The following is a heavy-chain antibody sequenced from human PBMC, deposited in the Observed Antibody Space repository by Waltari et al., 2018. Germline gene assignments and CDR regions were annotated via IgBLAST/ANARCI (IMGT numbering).Heavy chain of an antibody. Sequence: EVQLVESGGGLVQPRGSLRLSCAVSGLTLSNYWMGWVRQAPGKGLEWVAGIKEDGGRKDYVDSVKGRFTISRDNAKSTLYLQMNSLRAEDTAVFYCVRNRGWQQFDFWGQGTLVTVSS. CDR3: VRNRGWQQFDF. V-gene: IGHV3-7*01. J-gene: IGHJ4*02. CDR2: IKEDGGRK. D-gene: IGHD2-15*01. CDR1: GLTLSNYW.